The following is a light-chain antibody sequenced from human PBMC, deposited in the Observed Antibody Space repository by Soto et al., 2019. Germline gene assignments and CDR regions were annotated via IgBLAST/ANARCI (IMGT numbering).Light chain of an antibody. CDR3: QAWDSSTENYV. V-gene: IGLV3-1*01. Sequence: SYELPQPPSVSVSPGQTASITCSGDKLGDKYACWYQQKPGQSPVLVIYQDSKRPSGIPERFSGSNSGNTATLTISGTQAMDEADYYCQAWDSSTENYVFGTGTKLTVL. CDR2: QDS. CDR1: KLGDKY. J-gene: IGLJ1*01.